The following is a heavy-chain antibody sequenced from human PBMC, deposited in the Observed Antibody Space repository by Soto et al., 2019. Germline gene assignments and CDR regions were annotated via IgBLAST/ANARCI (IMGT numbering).Heavy chain of an antibody. V-gene: IGHV3-23*01. Sequence: VQLLESGGGLVQPGGSLRLSCAASGFTFSSYAMSWVRQAPGKGLEWVSAISGSGGSTYYADSVKGRFTISRDNSKNTLYLQMNSLRAEDTAVYYCAKRAYDILTSRSYYYYGMDVWGQGTTVTVSS. CDR2: ISGSGGST. J-gene: IGHJ6*02. CDR3: AKRAYDILTSRSYYYYGMDV. D-gene: IGHD3-9*01. CDR1: GFTFSSYA.